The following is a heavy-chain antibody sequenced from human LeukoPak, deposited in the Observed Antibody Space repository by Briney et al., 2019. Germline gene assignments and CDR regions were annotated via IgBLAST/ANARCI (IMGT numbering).Heavy chain of an antibody. CDR3: AISPDYGDYGRDY. Sequence: GGSLRLSCAASGVTLSSYAMSWVRQAPGKGLEWVSAISGSGGSTYYADSVKGRFTISRDNSKNTLYLQMNSLRAEDTAVYYCAISPDYGDYGRDYWGQGTLVTVSS. CDR1: GVTLSSYA. D-gene: IGHD4-17*01. CDR2: ISGSGGST. V-gene: IGHV3-23*01. J-gene: IGHJ4*02.